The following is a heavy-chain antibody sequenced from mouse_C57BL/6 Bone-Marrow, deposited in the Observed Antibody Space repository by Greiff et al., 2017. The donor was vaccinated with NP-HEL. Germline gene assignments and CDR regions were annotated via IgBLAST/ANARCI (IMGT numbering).Heavy chain of an antibody. CDR1: GYTFTSYW. Sequence: QVQLQQPGAELVRPGSSVKLSCKASGYTFTSYWMDWVKQRPGQGLEWIGNIYPSDSETHYNQKFKDKATLTVDKSSSTAYMQLSSLTSEDSAVYYCARSSYYCGSSRDWFAYWGQGTLVTVSA. D-gene: IGHD1-1*01. V-gene: IGHV1-61*01. CDR2: IYPSDSET. J-gene: IGHJ3*01. CDR3: ARSSYYCGSSRDWFAY.